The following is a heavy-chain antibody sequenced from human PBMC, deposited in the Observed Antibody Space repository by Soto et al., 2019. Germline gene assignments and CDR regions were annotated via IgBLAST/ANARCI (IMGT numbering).Heavy chain of an antibody. D-gene: IGHD6-6*01. CDR2: ISYDGSNK. CDR1: GFTFSSYG. Sequence: QVQLVESGGGVVQPGRSLRLSCAASGFTFSSYGMHWVRQAPGKGLEWVAVISYDGSNKYYADSVKGRFTISRDNSKNTLYLQMNRLRAEDTAVYYCAKDTMAARGLDYWGQGTLVTVSS. J-gene: IGHJ4*02. CDR3: AKDTMAARGLDY. V-gene: IGHV3-30*18.